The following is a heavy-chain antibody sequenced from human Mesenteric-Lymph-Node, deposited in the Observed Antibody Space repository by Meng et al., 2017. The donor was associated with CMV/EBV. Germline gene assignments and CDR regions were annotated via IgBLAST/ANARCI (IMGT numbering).Heavy chain of an antibody. V-gene: IGHV3-23*01. CDR2: IGGSGGST. D-gene: IGHD5-12*01. CDR3: AKLRFIGATAPGWAFDI. J-gene: IGHJ3*02. CDR1: FTFRSYA. Sequence: FTFRSYAVGWVRQAPGKGLEWVSAIGGSGGSTYYADSVEGRFTISRDNSKNTLYLQMNSLRAEDTAVYYCAKLRFIGATAPGWAFDIWGQGTMVTVSS.